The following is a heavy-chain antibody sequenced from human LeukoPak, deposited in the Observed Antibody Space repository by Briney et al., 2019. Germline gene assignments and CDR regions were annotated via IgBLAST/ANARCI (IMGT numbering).Heavy chain of an antibody. CDR2: IKPDEGEK. CDR1: GFTFSSDW. V-gene: IGHV3-7*01. D-gene: IGHD2-21*02. Sequence: GGSLRLSCAASGFTFSSDWMVWVRQAPGKGLEWVANIKPDEGEKYYVDSVKGRFTISRDNAKNSLYLQMNSLRAEDTAVYYCARGSLAYCGGDCYSGTNWFDPWGQGTLVTVSS. J-gene: IGHJ5*02. CDR3: ARGSLAYCGGDCYSGTNWFDP.